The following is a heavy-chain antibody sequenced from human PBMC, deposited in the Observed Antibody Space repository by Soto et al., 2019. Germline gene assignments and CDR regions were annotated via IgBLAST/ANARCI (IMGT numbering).Heavy chain of an antibody. J-gene: IGHJ3*02. CDR1: GGTFSSYA. D-gene: IGHD2-15*01. Sequence: SVKVSCKASGGTFSSYAISWVRQAPGQGLEWMGGIIPIFGTANYAQKFQGRVTITADKSTSTAYMELSSLRSEDTAVYYCARFKPALLGYCSGGSCTGNAFDIWGQGTMVTVS. CDR3: ARFKPALLGYCSGGSCTGNAFDI. V-gene: IGHV1-69*06. CDR2: IIPIFGTA.